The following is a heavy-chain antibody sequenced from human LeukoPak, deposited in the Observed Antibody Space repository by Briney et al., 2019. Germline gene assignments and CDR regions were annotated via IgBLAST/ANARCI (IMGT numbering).Heavy chain of an antibody. V-gene: IGHV4-59*01. CDR1: GGSISSYY. CDR2: IYHSGST. J-gene: IGHJ6*03. CDR3: ARDWGAFYDFWYMDV. Sequence: PSETLSLTCTVSGGSISSYYWSWIRQPPGKVLEWIGYIYHSGSTNYNPSLKSRVTISVETSNTQFSLKLSSVTAADTAVYYCARDWGAFYDFWYMDVWGKGTTVTVSS. D-gene: IGHD3-3*01.